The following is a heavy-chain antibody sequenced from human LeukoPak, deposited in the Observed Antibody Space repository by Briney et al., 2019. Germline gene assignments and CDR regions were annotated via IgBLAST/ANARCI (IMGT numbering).Heavy chain of an antibody. CDR1: GGSISSYY. CDR3: AREPTLLWSGVTYNWFDP. Sequence: SETLSLTCTVSGGSISSYYWSWIRQPAGKGLEWIGRIYTSGSTNYNPSLKSRVTMSVDTSKNQFSLKLSSVTAADTAVYYCAREPTLLWSGVTYNWFDPWGQGTLVTVSS. CDR2: IYTSGST. D-gene: IGHD3-10*01. J-gene: IGHJ5*02. V-gene: IGHV4-4*07.